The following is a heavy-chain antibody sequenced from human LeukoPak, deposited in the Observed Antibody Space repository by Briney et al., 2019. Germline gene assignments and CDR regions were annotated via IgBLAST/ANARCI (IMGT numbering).Heavy chain of an antibody. J-gene: IGHJ3*02. CDR2: IYYSGTT. CDR3: ARFSPGVYSGYDYSSTSDAFDI. V-gene: IGHV4-59*01. D-gene: IGHD5-12*01. Sequence: SETLSLTCTVSGGAISPYYWSWIRQPPAKGLEWIGYIYYSGTTNYNPSLKSRVTISLDTSKNQLSLRLSSVTAADTAVYYCARFSPGVYSGYDYSSTSDAFDIWGQGTMVTVSS. CDR1: GGAISPYY.